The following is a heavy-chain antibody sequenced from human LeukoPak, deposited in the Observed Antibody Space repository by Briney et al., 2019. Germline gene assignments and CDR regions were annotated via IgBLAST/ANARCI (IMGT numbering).Heavy chain of an antibody. J-gene: IGHJ4*02. Sequence: GGSLRLSCAASGFTFSSYAISWVRQAPGKGLEWVSAISNRDRTYYTDSVKCRFTISRDNSKNTVHLQMNSLRAEDTAVYYCAKESPYAVGGTGRVYFFDYWGQGALVTVSS. CDR3: AKESPYAVGGTGRVYFFDY. V-gene: IGHV3-23*01. CDR1: GFTFSSYA. CDR2: ISNRDRT. D-gene: IGHD1-26*01.